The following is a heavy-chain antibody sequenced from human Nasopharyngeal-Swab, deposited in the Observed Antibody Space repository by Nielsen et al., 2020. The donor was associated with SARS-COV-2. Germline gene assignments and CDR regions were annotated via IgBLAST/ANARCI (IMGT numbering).Heavy chain of an antibody. CDR1: GFTFDDYA. CDR3: AKDIGIYYYMDV. J-gene: IGHJ6*03. V-gene: IGHV3-43*02. D-gene: IGHD3-3*02. CDR2: ISGDGGST. Sequence: GESLKISCAASGFTFDDYAMHWVRQAPGKGLEWVSLISGDGGSTYYADSVKGRFTISRDNSKNSLYLQMNSLRTEDTALYYYAKDIGIYYYMDVWGKGTTVTVSS.